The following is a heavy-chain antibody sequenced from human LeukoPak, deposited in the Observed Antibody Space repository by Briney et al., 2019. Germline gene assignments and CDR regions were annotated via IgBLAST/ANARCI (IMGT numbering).Heavy chain of an antibody. CDR1: GGTFSSYA. CDR3: ARDGDSYGLRGGTH. V-gene: IGHV1-69*01. J-gene: IGHJ4*02. D-gene: IGHD5-18*01. CDR2: IIPIFGTA. Sequence: SVKVSCKASGGTFSSYAISWVRQSPGQGLEWMGGIIPIFGTANYAQKFQGRVTITPDESTSTAYMELSSLRSEDTAVYYCARDGDSYGLRGGTHWGQGTLVTVSS.